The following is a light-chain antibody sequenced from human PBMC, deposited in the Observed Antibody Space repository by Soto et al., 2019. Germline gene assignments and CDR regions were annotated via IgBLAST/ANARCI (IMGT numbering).Light chain of an antibody. CDR2: DAS. Sequence: DIQMTQSPSTLSGSVGDRVTITCRASQTISSWLAWYQQKPGKAPNLLIYDASSLESGVPSRFSGSGSGTEFTLTISSLQPDDFATYYCQDYSPYSWTFGQGTRLEIK. CDR1: QTISSW. CDR3: QDYSPYSWT. V-gene: IGKV1-5*01. J-gene: IGKJ5*01.